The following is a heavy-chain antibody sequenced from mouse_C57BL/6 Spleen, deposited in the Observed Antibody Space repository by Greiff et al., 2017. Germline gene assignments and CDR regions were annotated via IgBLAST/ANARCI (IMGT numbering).Heavy chain of an antibody. D-gene: IGHD2-1*01. CDR2: IRNKANNHAT. J-gene: IGHJ2*01. Sequence: VQRVESGGGLVQPGGSMKLSCAASGFTFSDAWMDWVRQSPEKGLEWVAEIRNKANNHATYYAESVKGRFTISRDDSKSSVYLQMNSLRAEDTGIYYCTRSTMSYYFDYWGQGTTLTVSS. CDR1: GFTFSDAW. V-gene: IGHV6-6*01. CDR3: TRSTMSYYFDY.